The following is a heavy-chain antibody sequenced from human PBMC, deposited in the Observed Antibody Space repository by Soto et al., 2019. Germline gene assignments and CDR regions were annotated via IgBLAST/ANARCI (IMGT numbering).Heavy chain of an antibody. CDR3: AVRLWCGVGANGFDP. Sequence: QVQLQESGPGLVKPSETLSLTCTVSGGSVSSGSYYWSWIRQPPGKGLEWIGYIYYSGSTNYNPSLQSRVTRSVDRSKYECALTRSSVTAAGTAVYYCAVRLWCGVGANGFDPWGQGTLVTVSS. J-gene: IGHJ5*02. CDR2: IYYSGST. D-gene: IGHD3-10*01. V-gene: IGHV4-61*01. CDR1: GGSVSSGSYY.